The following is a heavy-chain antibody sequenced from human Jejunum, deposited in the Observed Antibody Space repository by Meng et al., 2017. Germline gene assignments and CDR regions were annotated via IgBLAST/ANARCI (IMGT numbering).Heavy chain of an antibody. CDR2: IIPILNAS. Sequence: QVQLVQSGAEVKYPGSSVTVSCKASGGAFSSSAIGWLRQAPGRGLEWMGGIIPILNASTYAQNFKGRVTLSADMATTTVYMELSSLTSDDTAVYFCARDCSGGGCFDPWGQGTLVTVSS. CDR3: ARDCSGGGCFDP. J-gene: IGHJ5*02. CDR1: GGAFSSSA. V-gene: IGHV1-69*10. D-gene: IGHD2-15*01.